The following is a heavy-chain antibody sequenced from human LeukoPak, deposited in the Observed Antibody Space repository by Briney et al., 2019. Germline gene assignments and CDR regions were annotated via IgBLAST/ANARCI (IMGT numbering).Heavy chain of an antibody. J-gene: IGHJ3*02. CDR1: GFTFSDYY. Sequence: GGSLRLSCAASGFTFSDYYMSWIRQAPGKGLEWVSYISSSGSTIYYADSVKGRFTISRDNAKNSLYLQVNSLRAEDTAVYYCAREEASSSWYAPHDAFDIWGQGTMVTVSS. V-gene: IGHV3-11*01. CDR2: ISSSGSTI. CDR3: AREEASSSWYAPHDAFDI. D-gene: IGHD6-13*01.